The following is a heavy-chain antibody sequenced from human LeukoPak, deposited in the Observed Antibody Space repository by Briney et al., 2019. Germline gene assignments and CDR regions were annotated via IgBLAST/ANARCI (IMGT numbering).Heavy chain of an antibody. CDR3: ARKYCSTTSCLFDN. CDR1: GFTFSSYE. CDR2: IGSSGTTI. D-gene: IGHD2-2*01. V-gene: IGHV3-48*03. J-gene: IGHJ4*02. Sequence: PGGSLRLSCAASGFTFSSYEMNWVRQAPGKGLQWVSDIGSSGTTIYYADSVKGRFTISRDNAKNSLYLQMNSLRAEDTAVYYCARKYCSTTSCLFDNWGQGTLVTVSS.